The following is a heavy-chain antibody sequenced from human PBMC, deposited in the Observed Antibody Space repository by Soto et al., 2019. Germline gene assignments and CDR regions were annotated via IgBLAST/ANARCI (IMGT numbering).Heavy chain of an antibody. CDR2: ISGSGAIT. CDR1: GFTFSSYA. Sequence: GGSLRLSCAASGFTFSSYAMSWVRQAPGEGLEWVSAISGSGAITYYADSVKGRFTISRDNSKNTLYLQMNSLRAEDTAVHYCATEIIAAAGNFDYWGQGTLVTVSS. CDR3: ATEIIAAAGNFDY. V-gene: IGHV3-23*01. J-gene: IGHJ4*02. D-gene: IGHD6-13*01.